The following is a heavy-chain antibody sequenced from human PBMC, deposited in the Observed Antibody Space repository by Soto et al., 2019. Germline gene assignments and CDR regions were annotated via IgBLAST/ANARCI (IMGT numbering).Heavy chain of an antibody. CDR2: ISAYTGAT. J-gene: IGHJ4*02. V-gene: IGHV1-18*01. CDR1: GYTFTNFG. Sequence: QVQLIQSGAELKKPGASVKVSCETSGYTFTNFGVSWVRQAPGQGPEWMGWISAYTGATEYAQKVQGRITITTNTSTSTAYMELRSLTSDDTAVYYCEQDGGGSSGYGIDYWGQGTLVTVSA. CDR3: EQDGGGSSGYGIDY. D-gene: IGHD5-12*01.